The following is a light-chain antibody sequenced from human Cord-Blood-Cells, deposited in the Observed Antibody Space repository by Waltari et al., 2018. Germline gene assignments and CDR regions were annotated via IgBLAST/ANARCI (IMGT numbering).Light chain of an antibody. CDR1: SRDVGGYNY. CDR2: YVS. V-gene: IGLV2-11*01. CDR3: CSYAGSYTLV. J-gene: IGLJ3*02. Sequence: QSALTQPRSVSGSPGQSVTISCTGTSRDVGGYNYVPWYQQHPGKAPTLLIYYVSKRPSGVPDRFSGSKSGNTASLTISGLQAEDEADYYCCSYAGSYTLVFGGGTKLTVL.